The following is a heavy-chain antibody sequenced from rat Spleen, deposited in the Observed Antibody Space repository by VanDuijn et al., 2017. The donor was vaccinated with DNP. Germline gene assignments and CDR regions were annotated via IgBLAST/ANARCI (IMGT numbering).Heavy chain of an antibody. CDR3: ARHGGGYDWFAY. D-gene: IGHD1-11*01. V-gene: IGHV5-7*01. Sequence: EVHLMESGGGLVQPGRSLKLSCAASGFTFSNYDMAWVRQAPKKGLEWVATISYDGSSTYYRDSVKGRFTISRDNAKSTLYLQMDSLRSEDTATYYCARHGGGYDWFAYWGQGTLVTVSS. CDR2: ISYDGSST. CDR1: GFTFSNYD. J-gene: IGHJ3*01.